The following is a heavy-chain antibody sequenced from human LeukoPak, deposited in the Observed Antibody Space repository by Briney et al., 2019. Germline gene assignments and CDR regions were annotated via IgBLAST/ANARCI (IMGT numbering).Heavy chain of an antibody. V-gene: IGHV3-30*18. CDR3: AKDSYYDTSGINWYFDL. CDR1: GFTFSSHG. D-gene: IGHD3-22*01. CDR2: IGREGRAK. J-gene: IGHJ2*01. Sequence: AGGSLRLSCAASGFTFSSHGMHWVRQAPGKGLEWVAVIGREGRAKYYADSVKGRFTISRDNSKNTLYLQMNSLRAEDTALYFCAKDSYYDTSGINWYFDLWGRGSLVTVSS.